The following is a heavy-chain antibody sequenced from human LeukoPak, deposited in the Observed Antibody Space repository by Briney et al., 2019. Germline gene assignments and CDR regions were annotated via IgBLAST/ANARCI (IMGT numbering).Heavy chain of an antibody. V-gene: IGHV3-21*01. D-gene: IGHD4-17*01. Sequence: GGSLRLSCAASGFTFNSYSMNWVRQAPGKGLEWVSSISSSSSYIYYADSVKGRFTISRDNAKNSLYLLMNSLRAEDTAVYYCERGAYGDYLDYWGQGTLVTGSS. J-gene: IGHJ4*02. CDR2: ISSSSSYI. CDR1: GFTFNSYS. CDR3: ERGAYGDYLDY.